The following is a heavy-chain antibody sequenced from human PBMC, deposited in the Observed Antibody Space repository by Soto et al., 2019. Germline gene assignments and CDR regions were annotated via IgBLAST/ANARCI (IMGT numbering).Heavy chain of an antibody. CDR3: ARDGRSSGFWDY. CDR1: GGSISSYY. J-gene: IGHJ4*02. V-gene: IGHV4-59*01. CDR2: IYYSGST. D-gene: IGHD6-19*01. Sequence: SETLSLTCTVSGGSISSYYWSWIRQPPGKGLEWIGYIYYSGSTNYNPSLKSRVTISVDTSKNQFSLKLSSVTAADTAVYYCARDGRSSGFWDYWGQGTLVTVSS.